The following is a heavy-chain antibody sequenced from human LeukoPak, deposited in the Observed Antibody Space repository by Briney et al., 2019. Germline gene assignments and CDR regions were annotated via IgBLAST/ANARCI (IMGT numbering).Heavy chain of an antibody. CDR1: GFTFSTYW. V-gene: IGHV3-23*01. D-gene: IGHD1-1*01. Sequence: GGSLRLSCAASGFTFSTYWMAWVRQAPGKGLEWVSVISGPGYTTYYADSVKGRLTISRDNSNNILYLQLSSLRVEDTAVYYCAKDLSDNYNLFDYWGQGTLVTVSS. J-gene: IGHJ4*02. CDR2: ISGPGYTT. CDR3: AKDLSDNYNLFDY.